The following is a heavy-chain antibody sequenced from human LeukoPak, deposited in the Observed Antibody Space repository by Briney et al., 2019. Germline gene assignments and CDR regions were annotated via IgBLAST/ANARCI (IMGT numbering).Heavy chain of an antibody. V-gene: IGHV3-30*04. CDR3: PKPHYYDFWSGYSQGDY. D-gene: IGHD3-3*01. Sequence: GGSLRLSCAASGFTFSSYAMHWVRQAPGKGLEWVAVISYDGSNKYYADSVKGRFTISRDNSKNTLYLQMNSLRAEDTAVYYCPKPHYYDFWSGYSQGDYWGQGTLVTVSS. J-gene: IGHJ4*02. CDR2: ISYDGSNK. CDR1: GFTFSSYA.